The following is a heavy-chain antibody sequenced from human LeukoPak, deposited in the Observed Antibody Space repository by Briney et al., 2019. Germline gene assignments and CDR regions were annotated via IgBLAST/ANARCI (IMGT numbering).Heavy chain of an antibody. CDR1: GFTFSIYS. CDR2: ISSSSSTI. V-gene: IGHV3-48*01. J-gene: IGHJ4*02. CDR3: ARAGDFSFKD. D-gene: IGHD3-3*01. Sequence: GGSLRLSCAVSGFTFSIYSMSWVRQAPGKGLEWVSYISSSSSTISYADSVKGRFTISRDNAENSLYLQMNSLRAEDTAVYYCARAGDFSFKDWGQGTLVTVSS.